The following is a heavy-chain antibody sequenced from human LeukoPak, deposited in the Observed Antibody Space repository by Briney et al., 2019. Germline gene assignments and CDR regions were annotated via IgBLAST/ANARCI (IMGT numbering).Heavy chain of an antibody. V-gene: IGHV1-46*01. CDR1: GYTFTSYY. D-gene: IGHD2-15*01. Sequence: ASVKVSCKASGYTFTSYYMHWVRQAPGQGLEWMGIINPSGGSTSYAQTFQGRVTMTRDTSTSAVYMELSSLRSEDMAVYYCARDYLKVVVAGTAPSAGHMDYWGQGTLVTVSS. J-gene: IGHJ4*02. CDR3: ARDYLKVVVAGTAPSAGHMDY. CDR2: INPSGGST.